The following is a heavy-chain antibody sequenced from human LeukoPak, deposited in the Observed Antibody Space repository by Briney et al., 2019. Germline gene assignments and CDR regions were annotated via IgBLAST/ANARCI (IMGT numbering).Heavy chain of an antibody. J-gene: IGHJ4*02. CDR1: GGSFSGYY. D-gene: IGHD1-26*01. V-gene: IGHV4-34*01. CDR3: ARRGATTIDY. Sequence: SETLSLTCAVYGGSFSGYYWSWIRQPPGKGLEWTGEINHSGSTNYNPSLKSRVTISLDTSKNQFSLKLSSVTAADTAVYYCARRGATTIDYWGQGTLVTVSS. CDR2: INHSGST.